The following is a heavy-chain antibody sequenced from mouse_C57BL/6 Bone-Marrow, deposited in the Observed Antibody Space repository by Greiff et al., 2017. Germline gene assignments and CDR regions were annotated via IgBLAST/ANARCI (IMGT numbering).Heavy chain of an antibody. Sequence: VQLQQSGPELVKPGASVTISCKASGYSFTGYYMNWVKQSPEKSLEWIGEINPRTGGTTYNQKFKAKATLTVDKSSSTAYMQLKSLTSEDSAVYYCARWDYDGYWGQGTTLTVSS. J-gene: IGHJ2*01. CDR3: ARWDYDGY. D-gene: IGHD2-4*01. CDR1: GYSFTGYY. CDR2: INPRTGGT. V-gene: IGHV1-42*01.